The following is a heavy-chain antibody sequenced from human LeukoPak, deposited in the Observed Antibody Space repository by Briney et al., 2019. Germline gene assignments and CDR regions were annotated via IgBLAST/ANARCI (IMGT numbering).Heavy chain of an antibody. CDR3: AILSRDDYGDYVISWYFDY. Sequence: GESLKISCTGSGYRFTSYWIGWVRQMPGKGLEWMGIIYPGDSDTRYSPSFQGQVTISADKSISTAYLQWSSLKASDTAMYYCAILSRDDYGDYVISWYFDYWGQGTLVTVSS. CDR1: GYRFTSYW. CDR2: IYPGDSDT. D-gene: IGHD4-17*01. J-gene: IGHJ4*02. V-gene: IGHV5-51*01.